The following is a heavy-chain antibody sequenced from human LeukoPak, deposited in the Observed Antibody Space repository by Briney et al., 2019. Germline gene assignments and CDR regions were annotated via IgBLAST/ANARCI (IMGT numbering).Heavy chain of an antibody. Sequence: GGSLSLSCAASGFTLSDYYMSWIRQAPGKGLEWVSYSSSSGSTIYYADSVKGRFAISRDNAKNSLYLQMNSLRAEDTAVYYCARRRDFIDYWGQGTLVTVSS. CDR2: SSSSGSTI. CDR1: GFTLSDYY. CDR3: ARRRDFIDY. V-gene: IGHV3-11*01. J-gene: IGHJ4*02. D-gene: IGHD3/OR15-3a*01.